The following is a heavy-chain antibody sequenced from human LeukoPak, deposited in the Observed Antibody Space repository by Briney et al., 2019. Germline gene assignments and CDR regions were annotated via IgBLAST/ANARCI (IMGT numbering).Heavy chain of an antibody. Sequence: SVKVSCKASGGTFSSYAISWVRQAPGQGLEWMGGIIPIFGTANYAQKFQGRVTITADESTSTAYMELSSLRSEDTAVYYCARSTMTTVTTHDAFDIWGQGAMVTVSS. D-gene: IGHD4-17*01. CDR1: GGTFSSYA. CDR2: IIPIFGTA. J-gene: IGHJ3*02. V-gene: IGHV1-69*01. CDR3: ARSTMTTVTTHDAFDI.